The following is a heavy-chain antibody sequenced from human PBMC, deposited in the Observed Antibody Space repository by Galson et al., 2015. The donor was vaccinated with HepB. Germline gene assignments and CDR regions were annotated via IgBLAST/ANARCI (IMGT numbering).Heavy chain of an antibody. V-gene: IGHV3-30-3*01. CDR2: ISYDGSNK. Sequence: SLRLSCAASGFTFSSYAMHWVRQAPGKGLEWVAVISYDGSNKYYADSAKGRFTISRDNSKNTLYLQMNSLRAEDTAVYYCARARSSSLDYWGQGTLVTVSS. CDR3: ARARSSSLDY. D-gene: IGHD6-13*01. J-gene: IGHJ4*02. CDR1: GFTFSSYA.